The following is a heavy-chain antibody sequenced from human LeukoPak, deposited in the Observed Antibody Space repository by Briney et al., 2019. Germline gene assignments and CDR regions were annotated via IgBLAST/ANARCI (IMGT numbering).Heavy chain of an antibody. Sequence: SETLSLPCIVSGDSISDRYYWIWIRPPAGKGLEWIGRINTSGSAYYNPSLGSRVTMSVDTSKNQFSLKLSSVTAADTAIYYCARVIRRGFGEIFINYWGQGTLVTVSS. CDR3: ARVIRRGFGEIFINY. D-gene: IGHD3-10*01. J-gene: IGHJ4*02. V-gene: IGHV4-4*07. CDR2: INTSGSA. CDR1: GDSISDRYY.